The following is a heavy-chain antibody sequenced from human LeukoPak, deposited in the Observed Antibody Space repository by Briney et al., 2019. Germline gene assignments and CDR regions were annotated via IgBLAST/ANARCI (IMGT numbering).Heavy chain of an antibody. J-gene: IGHJ4*02. CDR2: MNPNSGNT. D-gene: IGHD3-22*01. Sequence: ASVKVSCKASGYTFTSYDINWVRQATGQGREWMGWMNPNSGNTGYAQKFQGRVTMTRNTSISTAYMELSSLRSEDTAVYYCARGGDYYDSSGYAAYWGQGTLVTVSS. V-gene: IGHV1-8*01. CDR3: ARGGDYYDSSGYAAY. CDR1: GYTFTSYD.